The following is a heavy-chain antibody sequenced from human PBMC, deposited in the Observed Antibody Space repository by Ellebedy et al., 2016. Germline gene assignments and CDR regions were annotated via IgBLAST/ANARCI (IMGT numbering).Heavy chain of an antibody. V-gene: IGHV3-23*01. CDR2: ISGSGGST. Sequence: GESLKISXAASGFTFSSYAMSWVRQAPGKGLEWVSAISGSGGSTYYADSVKGRFTISRDNSKNTLYLQMNSLRAEDTAVYYCARDENYYGSGSHDYWGQGTLVTVSS. CDR1: GFTFSSYA. CDR3: ARDENYYGSGSHDY. D-gene: IGHD3-10*01. J-gene: IGHJ4*02.